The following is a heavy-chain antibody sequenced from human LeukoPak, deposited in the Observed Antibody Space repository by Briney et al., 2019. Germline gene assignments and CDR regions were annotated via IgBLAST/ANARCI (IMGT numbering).Heavy chain of an antibody. CDR3: GRSPSGWYRRGAYLFDY. CDR2: INPNSGGT. CDR1: GYTFTGYY. V-gene: IGHV1-2*02. D-gene: IGHD6-19*01. Sequence: ASVKVSCKASGYTFTGYYMHWVRQAPGQGLEWMGWINPNSGGTNYAQKFQGRVTMTRDTSISTAYMELSRLRSDDTAVYYCGRSPSGWYRRGAYLFDYWGQGTLVTVSS. J-gene: IGHJ4*02.